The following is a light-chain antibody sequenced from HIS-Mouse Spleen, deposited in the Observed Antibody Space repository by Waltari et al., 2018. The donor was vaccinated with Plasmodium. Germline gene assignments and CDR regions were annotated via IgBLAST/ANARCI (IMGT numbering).Light chain of an antibody. CDR2: AAS. CDR1: QCISSY. Sequence: DIQLTQSPSFLSASVGDRVPSTCRDGQCISSYFAWYQQKPGKAPKLLIYAASTLQSWVPSRFSGSGSGTEFTLTISSLQPEDFATYYCQQLNSYPLTFGGGTKVEIK. CDR3: QQLNSYPLT. V-gene: IGKV1-9*01. J-gene: IGKJ4*01.